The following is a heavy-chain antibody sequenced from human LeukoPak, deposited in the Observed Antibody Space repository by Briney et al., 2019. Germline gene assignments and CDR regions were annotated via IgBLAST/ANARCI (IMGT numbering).Heavy chain of an antibody. V-gene: IGHV4-4*07. CDR2: IYTSGTT. Sequence: PSETLSLTCTVSGASISNYYWSWIRQPAGKGLEWIGRIYTSGTTNYNPSLKSRVTMSVDTSKNQFSLKLSSVTAADTAVYYCARGSSAVAGTFDYWGQGTLVTVSS. CDR3: ARGSSAVAGTFDY. D-gene: IGHD6-19*01. CDR1: GASISNYY. J-gene: IGHJ4*02.